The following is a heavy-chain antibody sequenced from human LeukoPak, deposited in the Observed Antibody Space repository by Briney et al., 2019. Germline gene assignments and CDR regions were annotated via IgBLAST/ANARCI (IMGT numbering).Heavy chain of an antibody. CDR2: IKQDGSEK. D-gene: IGHD1-26*01. V-gene: IGHV3-7*01. CDR3: ASLDTPGVGATDFDL. J-gene: IGHJ2*01. Sequence: GGSLRLSCAASGFTFSSYWMSWVRQAPGKGLEWEANIKQDGSEKYYVDSVKGRFTISRDNAKNSLYLQMNSLRAEDTAVYYCASLDTPGVGATDFDLWGRGTLVTVSS. CDR1: GFTFSSYW.